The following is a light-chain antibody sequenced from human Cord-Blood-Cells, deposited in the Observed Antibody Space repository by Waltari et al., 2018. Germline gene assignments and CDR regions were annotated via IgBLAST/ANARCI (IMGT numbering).Light chain of an antibody. J-gene: IGLJ1*01. CDR2: DVS. CDR1: SSDVGGYHY. V-gene: IGLV2-14*01. CDR3: SSYTSSRV. Sequence: QSALTQPASVSGSPGQSITISCTGTSSDVGGYHYVSWYQQHPGKAPKLMIYDVSNRPSGGSNRFSGSKSGNTASLTISGLQAEDEADYYCSSYTSSRVFGTGTKVTVL.